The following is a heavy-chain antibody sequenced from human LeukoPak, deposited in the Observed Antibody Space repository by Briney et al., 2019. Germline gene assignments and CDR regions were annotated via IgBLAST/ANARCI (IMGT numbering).Heavy chain of an antibody. CDR2: IYYSGST. CDR3: ARGRDGSGSRFDY. D-gene: IGHD3-10*01. Sequence: SETLSLTCTVSGGSISSYYWSWIRQPPGKGLEWIGYIYYSGSTNYNPSLKSRVTISVDTSKNQLSLKLSSVTAADTAVYYCARGRDGSGSRFDYWGQGTLVTVSS. CDR1: GGSISSYY. V-gene: IGHV4-59*01. J-gene: IGHJ4*02.